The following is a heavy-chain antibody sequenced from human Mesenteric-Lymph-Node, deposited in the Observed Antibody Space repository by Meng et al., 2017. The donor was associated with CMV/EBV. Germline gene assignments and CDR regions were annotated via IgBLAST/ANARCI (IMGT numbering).Heavy chain of an antibody. Sequence: TFTGFSLSTSGVGVGWIRQPPGKALEWLALIYWDDDKRYSPSLKSRLTITKDTSKNQVVLTMTNMDPVDTATYYCAHKGVATEFDYWGQGTLVTVSS. D-gene: IGHD5-12*01. CDR1: GFSLSTSGVG. CDR3: AHKGVATEFDY. V-gene: IGHV2-5*02. J-gene: IGHJ4*02. CDR2: IYWDDDK.